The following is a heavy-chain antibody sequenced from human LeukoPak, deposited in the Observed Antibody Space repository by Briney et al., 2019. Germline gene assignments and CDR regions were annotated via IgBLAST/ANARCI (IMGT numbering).Heavy chain of an antibody. D-gene: IGHD5-12*01. CDR1: GGSISSYY. V-gene: IGHV4-59*01. CDR2: IYYSGST. Sequence: PSETLSLTCTVSGGSISSYYWSWIRPPPGKGLEWIGYIYYSGSTNYNPSLKSRVTISVDTSKNQFSLKLSSVTAADTAVYYCASGGATLHPWGQGTLVTVSS. J-gene: IGHJ5*02. CDR3: ASGGATLHP.